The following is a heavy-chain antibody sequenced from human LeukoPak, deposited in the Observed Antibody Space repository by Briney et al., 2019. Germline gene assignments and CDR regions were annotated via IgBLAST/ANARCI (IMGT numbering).Heavy chain of an antibody. D-gene: IGHD5-18*01. CDR3: ATGSGLWSPDY. Sequence: GGSLRLSCAASGFTFSNYGMHWVRQAPGKGLEWVAVIWYDGSNKYYEDSVKGRFTLSRDNSKNTLYLQMNSLRAEDTAVYYCATGSGLWSPDYWGQGTLVTVSS. J-gene: IGHJ4*02. CDR2: IWYDGSNK. CDR1: GFTFSNYG. V-gene: IGHV3-33*01.